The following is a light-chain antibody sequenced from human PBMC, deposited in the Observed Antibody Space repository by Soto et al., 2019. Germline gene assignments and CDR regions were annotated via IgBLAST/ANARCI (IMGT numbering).Light chain of an antibody. Sequence: IGMTQSPATLSASPGERATLSCRASQNVNTYLAWYQQKPGQAPKLLIYDASTWDTGVPARFSGSGSGTEFTLTISSLQPEDFAVYYCQQDASLPRTFGQGTKLDIK. V-gene: IGKV3D-15*02. CDR3: QQDASLPRT. CDR2: DAS. J-gene: IGKJ5*01. CDR1: QNVNTY.